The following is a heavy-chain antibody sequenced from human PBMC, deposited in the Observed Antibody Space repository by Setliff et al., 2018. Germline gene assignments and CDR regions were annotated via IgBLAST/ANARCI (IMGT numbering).Heavy chain of an antibody. CDR2: VYSTGTT. CDR1: GGSMRSHY. D-gene: IGHD3-16*01. Sequence: SETLSLTCNVSGGSMRSHYWNWIRQPPGKGPEWIGYVYSTGTTTYNPLLKSRATMSVDTSRKNFSLRLTSVTAADTAVYYCARHLGEWLDWFDPWGQGTLVTVSS. CDR3: ARHLGEWLDWFDP. V-gene: IGHV4-59*08. J-gene: IGHJ5*02.